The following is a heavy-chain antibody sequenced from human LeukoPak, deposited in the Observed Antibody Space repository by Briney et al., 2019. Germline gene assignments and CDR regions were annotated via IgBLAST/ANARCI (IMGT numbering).Heavy chain of an antibody. V-gene: IGHV1-18*01. CDR2: ISAYNGKT. CDR3: ARDVFCSGNSCLRDAFDI. Sequence: ASVKVSCKASGYTFTSYGVSWVRQAPGQSLEWMGWISAYNGKTYYAENFQPRVTMTTDTSTSTAYMQLRSLKSNDTAVYDCARDVFCSGNSCLRDAFDIWGQGTKVTVSS. J-gene: IGHJ3*02. CDR1: GYTFTSYG. D-gene: IGHD2-15*01.